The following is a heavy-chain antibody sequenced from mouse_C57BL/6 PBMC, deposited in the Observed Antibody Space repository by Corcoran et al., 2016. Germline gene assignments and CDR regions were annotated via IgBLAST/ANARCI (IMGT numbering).Heavy chain of an antibody. D-gene: IGHD1-1*01. CDR2: INTYSGVP. J-gene: IGHJ1*03. V-gene: IGHV9-3*01. Sequence: QIQLVRCGPELTKPGETVTISCKASGYTFKTYGMSWVKQAPGKGLKWMGWINTYSGVPTYADDFKGRFAFSLEISASTAYLQINNLKNEDTATYFCARFLREDFDVWGTETTVTVSS. CDR1: GYTFKTYG. CDR3: ARFLREDFDV.